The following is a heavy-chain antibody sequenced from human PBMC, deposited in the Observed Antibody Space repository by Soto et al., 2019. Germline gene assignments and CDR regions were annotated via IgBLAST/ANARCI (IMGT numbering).Heavy chain of an antibody. J-gene: IGHJ6*02. Sequence: ASVKVSCKASGYTFTGYYMHWVRQAPGQGLEWMGWINPNSGGTNYAQKFQGWVTMTRDTSISTAYMELSRLRSDDTAVYYCARERPFWSGYIRDYGMDVWGQGTTVTVSS. V-gene: IGHV1-2*04. CDR2: INPNSGGT. CDR3: ARERPFWSGYIRDYGMDV. D-gene: IGHD3-3*01. CDR1: GYTFTGYY.